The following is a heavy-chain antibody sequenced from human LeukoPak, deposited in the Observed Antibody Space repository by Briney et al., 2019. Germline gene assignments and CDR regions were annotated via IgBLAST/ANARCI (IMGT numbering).Heavy chain of an antibody. V-gene: IGHV4-39*07. J-gene: IGHJ4*01. D-gene: IGHD4-23*01. CDR1: GGSISSTSYY. CDR2: IYYSGTT. Sequence: SETLSLTCNVSGGSISSTSYYWGWIRQPPGKGLEWIGTIYYSGTTYYNPSLKSRVTISVDTSKNQFSLRLSSVTEADTAVYYCARDYGGKLDYWGHGTLVTVSS. CDR3: ARDYGGKLDY.